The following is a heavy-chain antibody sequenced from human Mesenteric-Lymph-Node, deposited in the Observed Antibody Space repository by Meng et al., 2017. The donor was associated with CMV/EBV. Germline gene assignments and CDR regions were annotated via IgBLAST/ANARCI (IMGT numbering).Heavy chain of an antibody. CDR1: GFTFSDYY. J-gene: IGHJ6*02. CDR2: ISSSSTI. V-gene: IGHV3-69-1*02. D-gene: IGHD3-3*01. Sequence: GESLKISCAASGFTFSDYYMNWVRQAPGKGLEWVSSISSSSTIYYADSVKGRFTISRDNAKNSLYLQMNSLRAEDTAVYYCARGGFGRGVAIPFYGMDVWGQGTTVTVSS. CDR3: ARGGFGRGVAIPFYGMDV.